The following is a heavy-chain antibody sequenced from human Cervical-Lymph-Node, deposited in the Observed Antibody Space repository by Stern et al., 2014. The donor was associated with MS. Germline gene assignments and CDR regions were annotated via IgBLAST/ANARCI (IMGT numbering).Heavy chain of an antibody. J-gene: IGHJ5*01. CDR1: GGSISSGGYF. V-gene: IGHV4-31*03. CDR2: IYHSGST. CDR3: ARKGAIVPAAIENWFDS. D-gene: IGHD2-2*01. Sequence: QVQLQESGPGLVKPSQTLSLTCTVSGGSISSGGYFWSWIRQHPGKGLEWIGDIYHSGSTYYNPSLKSRVTLSVDPSNNPFYLNLTSVTAADTAVYYCARKGAIVPAAIENWFDSWGQGTLVTVSS.